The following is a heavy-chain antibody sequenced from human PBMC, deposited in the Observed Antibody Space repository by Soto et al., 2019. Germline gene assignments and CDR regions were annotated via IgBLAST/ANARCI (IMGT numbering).Heavy chain of an antibody. V-gene: IGHV4-39*01. CDR1: GRAKSGRGSF. CDR3: ATSNWFDP. CDR2: IYYSGST. Sequence: PADPRSPKCNVWGRAKSGRGSFWGWIRQPPGKGLEWIGTIYYSGSTYYNPSLKSRVTISVDTSKNQFSLKLSSVTAADTAVYYCATSNWFDPWGQGTLVTVSS. J-gene: IGHJ5*02.